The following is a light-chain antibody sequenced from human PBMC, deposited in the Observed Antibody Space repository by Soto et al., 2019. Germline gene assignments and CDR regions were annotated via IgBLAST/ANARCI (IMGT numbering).Light chain of an antibody. V-gene: IGLV4-69*01. Sequence: QSVLTQSPSASASLGASVKLSCTLSSGHSSRAVAWHQQQPEKGPRYLMKLNSDGSHTKGDDIPDRFSGSSSGAERYLTISSLQSEDEADYYCQTWGTGIHVFGTGTKVTVL. CDR2: LNSDGSH. J-gene: IGLJ1*01. CDR3: QTWGTGIHV. CDR1: SGHSSRA.